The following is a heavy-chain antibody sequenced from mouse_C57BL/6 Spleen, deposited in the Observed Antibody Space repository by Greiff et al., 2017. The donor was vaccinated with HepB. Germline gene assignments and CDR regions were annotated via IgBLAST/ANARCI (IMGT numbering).Heavy chain of an antibody. Sequence: QVQLQQPGAELVRPGTLVKLSCKASGYTFTSYWMHWVKQRPGQGLEWIGVIDPSDSYTNYNQKFKGKATLTVDTSSSTAYMQLSSLTSEDSAVYYCAREGGKNSLDAMDYWGQGTSVTVSS. V-gene: IGHV1-59*01. CDR1: GYTFTSYW. CDR3: AREGGKNSLDAMDY. CDR2: IDPSDSYT. J-gene: IGHJ4*01.